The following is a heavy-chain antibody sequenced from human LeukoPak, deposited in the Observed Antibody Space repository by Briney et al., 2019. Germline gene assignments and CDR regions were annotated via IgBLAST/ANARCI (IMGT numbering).Heavy chain of an antibody. CDR2: IWYDGSNK. V-gene: IGHV3-33*06. Sequence: GGSLRLSCAASGFTFSSYGMHLVRQAPGKGLEWVAVIWYDGSNKYYADSVKGRFTVSRDNSKNTLYLQMNSLRAEDTAVYYCAKDQSYGGNSGVGYWGQGTLVTVSS. D-gene: IGHD4-23*01. CDR3: AKDQSYGGNSGVGY. J-gene: IGHJ4*02. CDR1: GFTFSSYG.